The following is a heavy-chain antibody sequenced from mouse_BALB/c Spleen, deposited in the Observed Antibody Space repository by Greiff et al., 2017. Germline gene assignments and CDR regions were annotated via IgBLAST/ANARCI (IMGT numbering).Heavy chain of an antibody. CDR3: ARKDYYGSSPWFAY. CDR2: INPSSGYT. Sequence: QVQLQQSAAELARPGASVKMSCKASGYTFTSYTMHWVKQRPGQGLEWIGYINPSSGYTEYNQKFKDKTTLTADKSSSTAYMQLSSLTSEDSAVYYCARKDYYGSSPWFAYWGQGTLVTVSA. J-gene: IGHJ3*01. V-gene: IGHV1-4*02. D-gene: IGHD1-1*01. CDR1: GYTFTSYT.